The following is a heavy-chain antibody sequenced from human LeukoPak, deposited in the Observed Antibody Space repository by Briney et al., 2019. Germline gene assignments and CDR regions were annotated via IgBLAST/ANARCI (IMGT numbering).Heavy chain of an antibody. Sequence: ASVKVSCKASGYTFTSYYMHWVRQAPGQGLEWMGIINPSGGSTSYAQKFQGRVTMTRDTSTSTVYMELSSLRSEDTAVYYCASSFIAGATWAGFPETAPLDYWGQGTLVTVSX. D-gene: IGHD1-26*01. CDR2: INPSGGST. V-gene: IGHV1-46*01. CDR3: ASSFIAGATWAGFPETAPLDY. J-gene: IGHJ4*02. CDR1: GYTFTSYY.